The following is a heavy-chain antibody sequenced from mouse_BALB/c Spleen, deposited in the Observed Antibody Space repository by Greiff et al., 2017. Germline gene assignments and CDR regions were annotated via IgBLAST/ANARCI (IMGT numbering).Heavy chain of an antibody. V-gene: IGHV3-6*02. CDR3: ARRSLYYGDY. D-gene: IGHD6-1*01. CDR2: ISYDGSN. CDR1: GYSITSGYY. Sequence: EVKLQESGPGLVKPSQSLSLTCSVTGYSITSGYYWNWIRQFPGNKLEWMGYISYDGSNNYNPSLKNRISITRDTSKNQFFLKLNSVTTEDTATYYCARRSLYYGDYWGQGTTLTVSS. J-gene: IGHJ2*01.